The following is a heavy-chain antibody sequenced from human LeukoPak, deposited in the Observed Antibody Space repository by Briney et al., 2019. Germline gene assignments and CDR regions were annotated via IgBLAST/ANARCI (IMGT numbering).Heavy chain of an antibody. Sequence: PGGTLRLSCAASGFTFSSYGMSWVRQAPGKGLEWVSAISGSGGSTYYADSVKGRFTISRDNSKNTLYLQMNSLRAEDTAVYYCAKEVSGSSWYYTPPFDYWGQGALVTVSS. V-gene: IGHV3-23*01. CDR3: AKEVSGSSWYYTPPFDY. CDR2: ISGSGGST. CDR1: GFTFSSYG. J-gene: IGHJ4*02. D-gene: IGHD6-13*01.